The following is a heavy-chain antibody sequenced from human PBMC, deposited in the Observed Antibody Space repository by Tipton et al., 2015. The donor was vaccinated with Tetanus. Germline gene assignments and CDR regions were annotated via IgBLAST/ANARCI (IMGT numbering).Heavy chain of an antibody. CDR1: GGSISDKKYY. CDR3: ARHLYGYWFDP. V-gene: IGHV4-39*02. CDR2: IYFKGDT. Sequence: TLSFTCTVSGGSISDKKYYWGWIRQPPGKGLEWIASIYFKGDTYYSPTLKSRVTIAVDTSQNVFSLSLTSVTAADTAVYYCARHLYGYWFDPWGPGTLVTVSA. J-gene: IGHJ5*02. D-gene: IGHD3-10*01.